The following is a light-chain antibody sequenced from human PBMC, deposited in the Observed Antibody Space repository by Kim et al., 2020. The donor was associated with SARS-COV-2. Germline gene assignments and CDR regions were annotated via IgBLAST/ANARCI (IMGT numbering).Light chain of an antibody. CDR1: SLRSYY. CDR3: QFRDTGGNIL. J-gene: IGLJ2*01. V-gene: IGLV3-19*01. Sequence: SSELTQDPAVSVALGQTVRITCQGDSLRSYYATWYQQRPRQAPVLVIYGRNHRPSGIPDRFSGSTSGNTASLTISGAQAEDEADFYCQFRDTGGNILFGGGTQLTVL. CDR2: GRN.